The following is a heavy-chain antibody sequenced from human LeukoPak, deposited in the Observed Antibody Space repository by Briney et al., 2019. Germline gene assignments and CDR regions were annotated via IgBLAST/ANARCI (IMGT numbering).Heavy chain of an antibody. D-gene: IGHD1-1*01. CDR2: INHSGST. CDR3: ARVTEWNDFDY. V-gene: IGHV4-34*01. CDR1: GGSFSGYY. J-gene: IGHJ4*02. Sequence: SETLSLTCAVYGGSFSGYYWSWIRQPPGKGLEWIGEINHSGSTNYNPSLKSRVTISVDTSKNQFSLKLSSVTAADTAVYYCARVTEWNDFDYWGQGTLVTVSS.